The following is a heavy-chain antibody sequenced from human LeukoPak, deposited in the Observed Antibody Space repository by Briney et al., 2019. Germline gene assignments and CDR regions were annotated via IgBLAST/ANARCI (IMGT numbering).Heavy chain of an antibody. CDR1: GFTFSSYS. V-gene: IGHV3-33*01. CDR3: ARDQGYCSGGRCHSHFDY. CDR2: IWVDGSKK. Sequence: GGSLRLSCATSGFTFSSYSMQWVRQAPGKGLEWVAVIWVDGSKKFYADSVEGRFTISRDDSKSTSYLQMNSLRAEDTAAYYCARDQGYCSGGRCHSHFDYWGLGTLVTVSS. J-gene: IGHJ4*02. D-gene: IGHD2-15*01.